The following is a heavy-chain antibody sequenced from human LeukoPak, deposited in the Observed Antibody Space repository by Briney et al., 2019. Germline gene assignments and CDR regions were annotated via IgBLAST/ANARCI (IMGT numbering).Heavy chain of an antibody. J-gene: IGHJ1*01. CDR2: FDPEDGET. CDR3: APTYYYDSSGYWFQP. V-gene: IGHV1-24*01. CDR1: GYTLTELS. D-gene: IGHD3-22*01. Sequence: GASVKVSCKVSGYTLTELSMHWVRQAPGKGLEGMGGFDPEDGETIYPQKFQGRVTMTEDTSTDTAYMELSSMRSEDTAVYYCAPTYYYDSSGYWFQPWGQGTLVTVSS.